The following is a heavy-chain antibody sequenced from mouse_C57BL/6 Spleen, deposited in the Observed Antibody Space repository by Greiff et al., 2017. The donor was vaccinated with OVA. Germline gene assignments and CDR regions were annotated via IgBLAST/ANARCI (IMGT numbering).Heavy chain of an antibody. D-gene: IGHD4-1*01. CDR2: ISSGGDYI. CDR1: GFPFSSYA. V-gene: IGHV5-9-1*02. J-gene: IGHJ4*01. CDR3: TREGPNWIYAMDY. Sequence: EVKLMESGEGLVKPGGSLKLSCAASGFPFSSYAMSWFRQTPEKRLEWVAYISSGGDYIYYAATVKGRFTISRDNARNTLYLQMSSLKSEDTAMYYCTREGPNWIYAMDYWGKGTSVTVSS.